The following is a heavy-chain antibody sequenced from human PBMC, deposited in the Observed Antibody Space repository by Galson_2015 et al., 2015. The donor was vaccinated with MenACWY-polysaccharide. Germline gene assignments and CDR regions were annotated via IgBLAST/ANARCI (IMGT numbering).Heavy chain of an antibody. CDR2: ISSSAGPI. V-gene: IGHV3-11*01. J-gene: IGHJ4*02. Sequence: SLRLSCAASGFTFSDYYMSWIRQAPGKGLEWVLYISSSAGPIYYADSVKGRFTISRDNAKNSLYLQMNSLRAEDTAIYFCAKDIAVPKPYYFDYWGQGALVTVSS. CDR3: AKDIAVPKPYYFDY. D-gene: IGHD6-19*01. CDR1: GFTFSDYY.